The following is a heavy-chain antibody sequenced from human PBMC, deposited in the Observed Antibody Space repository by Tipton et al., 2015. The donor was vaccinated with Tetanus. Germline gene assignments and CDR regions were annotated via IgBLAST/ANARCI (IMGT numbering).Heavy chain of an antibody. CDR2: IYYYSGSP. V-gene: IGHV4-39*01. CDR1: GGSITSGTYY. CDR3: ARQADNWFDP. Sequence: TLSLTCTVSGGSITSGTYYWGWIRQPPGKGLEWIGNIYYYSGSPYYNSPLKSRVTISLDTSKTQFSLKMTSVTAADTAVYYCARQADNWFDPWGQGTLVVVSS. J-gene: IGHJ5*02.